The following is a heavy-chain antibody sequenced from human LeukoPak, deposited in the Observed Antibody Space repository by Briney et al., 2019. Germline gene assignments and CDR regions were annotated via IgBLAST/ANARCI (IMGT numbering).Heavy chain of an antibody. J-gene: IGHJ6*03. CDR1: GGTFSSYA. V-gene: IGHV1-69*01. D-gene: IGHD3-3*01. CDR2: IIPIFGTA. Sequence: SVKVSCKASGGTFSSYAVSWVRQAPGQGLEWMGGIIPIFGTANYAQKFQGRVTITADESTSTAYMELSSLRSEDTAVYYCAGAVVIIPDYYYMDVWGKGTTVTVSS. CDR3: AGAVVIIPDYYYMDV.